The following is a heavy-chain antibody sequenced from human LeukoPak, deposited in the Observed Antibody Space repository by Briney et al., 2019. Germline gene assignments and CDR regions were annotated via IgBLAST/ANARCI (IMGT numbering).Heavy chain of an antibody. J-gene: IGHJ4*02. V-gene: IGHV3-7*01. CDR1: GYTFTSYG. CDR3: ARLYYGSGWYAPFDY. CDR2: IKQDGSEK. D-gene: IGHD6-19*01. Sequence: SCKASGYTFTSYGISWVRQAPGKGLEWVANIKQDGSEKYYVDSVKGRFTISRDNAKNSLYLQMNSLRAEDTAVYYCARLYYGSGWYAPFDYWGQGTLVTVSS.